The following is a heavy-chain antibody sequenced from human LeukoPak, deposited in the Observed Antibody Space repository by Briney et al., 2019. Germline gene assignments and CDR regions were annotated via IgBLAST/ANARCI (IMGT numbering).Heavy chain of an antibody. CDR2: IIPIFGTA. Sequence: ASVKVSCKASGGTFSSYAISWVRQAPGQGLEWMGGIIPIFGTANYAQKFQGRVTITADKSTSTAYMELSSLRSEDTAVYYCARSLAAAGTKYYYYYYMDVWGKGTTVTISS. CDR3: ARSLAAAGTKYYYYYYMDV. J-gene: IGHJ6*03. CDR1: GGTFSSYA. D-gene: IGHD6-13*01. V-gene: IGHV1-69*06.